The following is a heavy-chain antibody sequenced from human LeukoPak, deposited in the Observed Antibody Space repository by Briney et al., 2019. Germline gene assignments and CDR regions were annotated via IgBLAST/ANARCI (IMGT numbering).Heavy chain of an antibody. Sequence: ASVKVSCKASGYTFTSYYMHWVRQAPGQGLEWMGIINPSGGSTSYAQKFQGRVTMTRDTSTSTVYMELSSLRSEDTAVYYCARRNIVVVPAAIRYYYYYYMDVWGKGTTVTISS. J-gene: IGHJ6*03. V-gene: IGHV1-46*01. CDR1: GYTFTSYY. CDR3: ARRNIVVVPAAIRYYYYYYMDV. CDR2: INPSGGST. D-gene: IGHD2-2*01.